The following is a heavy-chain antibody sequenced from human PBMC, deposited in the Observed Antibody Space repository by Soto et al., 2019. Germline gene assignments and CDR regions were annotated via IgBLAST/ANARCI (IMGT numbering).Heavy chain of an antibody. CDR1: GFTFSSYG. D-gene: IGHD3-22*01. Sequence: PGGSLRLSCAASGFTFSSYGMHWVRQAPGKGLEWVAAIRGSGSSKYYADSVKGRFTISRDNSKNTLYLQMNSLRAEDTAVYYCAKDWNDYYDSSGYFPTFDYWGQGTLVTVSS. J-gene: IGHJ4*02. CDR2: IRGSGSSK. V-gene: IGHV3-23*01. CDR3: AKDWNDYYDSSGYFPTFDY.